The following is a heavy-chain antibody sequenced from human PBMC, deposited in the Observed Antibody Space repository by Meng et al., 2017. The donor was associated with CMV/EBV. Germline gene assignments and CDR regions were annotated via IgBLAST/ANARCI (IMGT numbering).Heavy chain of an antibody. CDR1: GGSISSGDYY. Sequence: VELQEPGPGLVKPSQTLSLTCTGSGGSISSGDYYWSWIRQPPGKGLEWIGYIYYSGSTYYNPSLKSRVTISVDTSKNQFSLKLSSVTAADTAVYYCARVTSRVAGAFDYWGQGTPVTVSS. V-gene: IGHV4-30-4*08. CDR2: IYYSGST. CDR3: ARVTSRVAGAFDY. J-gene: IGHJ4*02. D-gene: IGHD1-14*01.